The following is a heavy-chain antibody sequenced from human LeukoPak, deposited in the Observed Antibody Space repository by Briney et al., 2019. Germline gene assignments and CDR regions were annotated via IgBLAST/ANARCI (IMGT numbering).Heavy chain of an antibody. J-gene: IGHJ4*02. D-gene: IGHD2-2*03. Sequence: GGSLRLSCAASELTVSDNYMSWVRQAPGKVLEWVSVVFRAGYTYYADSVKGRFTISRDFSKNILYLQMNSLRAEDTAIYYCARDPGPNGYFDSWGQGTLVTVSS. CDR2: VFRAGYT. CDR1: ELTVSDNY. CDR3: ARDPGPNGYFDS. V-gene: IGHV3-66*01.